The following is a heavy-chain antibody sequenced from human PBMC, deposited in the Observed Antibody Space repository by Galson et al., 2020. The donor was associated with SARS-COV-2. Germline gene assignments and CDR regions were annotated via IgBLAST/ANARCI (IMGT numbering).Heavy chain of an antibody. CDR3: ARGGGRGSGSYPDY. CDR2: VYYSGST. J-gene: IGHJ4*02. CDR1: GGSISTYY. D-gene: IGHD3-10*01. V-gene: IGHV4-59*01. Sequence: SETLSLTCTVSGGSISTYYWSWIRQPPGMRLEWIGYVYYSGSTDYNPSLQSRVTISLDTSKNQFSLKLSSVTAADTAVYYCARGGGRGSGSYPDYWGQGALVTVSS.